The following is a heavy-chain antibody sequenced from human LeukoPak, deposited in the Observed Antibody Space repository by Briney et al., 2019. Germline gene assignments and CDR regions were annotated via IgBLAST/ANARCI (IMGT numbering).Heavy chain of an antibody. CDR3: ARGAMTERTFDI. V-gene: IGHV3-33*08. CDR1: AFTFSNYA. Sequence: GRSLRLSCAASAFTFSNYAMHWVRQAPGKGLEWVAVIWYDGINKYYADSVKGRFTISRDNSKNTLSVQTNSLRVEDTAVYYCARGAMTERTFDIWGQGTKVTVSS. CDR2: IWYDGINK. D-gene: IGHD2-2*01. J-gene: IGHJ3*02.